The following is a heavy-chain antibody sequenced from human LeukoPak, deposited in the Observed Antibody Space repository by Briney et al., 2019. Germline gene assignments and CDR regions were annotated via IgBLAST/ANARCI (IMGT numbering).Heavy chain of an antibody. CDR3: ARAPSLVRGVRFDY. J-gene: IGHJ4*02. Sequence: GESLKISCKGSGYSFTNYWIGWVRQMPGKGLEWMGIIFPRDSDTSYSPSFQGQVTISADRSISTAYLQWSSLKASDTAMYYCARAPSLVRGVRFDYWGQGTLVTVSS. CDR2: IFPRDSDT. D-gene: IGHD3-10*01. CDR1: GYSFTNYW. V-gene: IGHV5-51*01.